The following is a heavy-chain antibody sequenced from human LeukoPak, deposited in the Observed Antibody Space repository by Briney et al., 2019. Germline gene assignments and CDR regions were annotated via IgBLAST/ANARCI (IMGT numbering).Heavy chain of an antibody. CDR1: GGTFSSYA. J-gene: IGHJ6*02. D-gene: IGHD3-22*01. V-gene: IGHV1-69*05. CDR2: IIPIFGTA. Sequence: SVKVSCKASGGTFSSYAISWVRQAPGQGLEWMGGIIPIFGTANYAQKLQGRVTMTTDTSTSTAYMELRSLRSDDTAVYYCARDSKWFINDYYYGMDVWGQGTTVTVSS. CDR3: ARDSKWFINDYYYGMDV.